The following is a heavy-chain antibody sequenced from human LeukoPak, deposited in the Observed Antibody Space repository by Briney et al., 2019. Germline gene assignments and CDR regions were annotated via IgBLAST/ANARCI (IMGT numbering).Heavy chain of an antibody. Sequence: ASVKVSCKASGGTFSSYAISWVRQAPGQGLEWMGGIIPIFGTANYAQKFQGRVTITADESTSTAFMELSSLRSEDTAVYYCARDYYGSGSYYKPFDYWGQGTLVTVSS. D-gene: IGHD3-10*01. CDR3: ARDYYGSGSYYKPFDY. J-gene: IGHJ4*02. CDR2: IIPIFGTA. V-gene: IGHV1-69*13. CDR1: GGTFSSYA.